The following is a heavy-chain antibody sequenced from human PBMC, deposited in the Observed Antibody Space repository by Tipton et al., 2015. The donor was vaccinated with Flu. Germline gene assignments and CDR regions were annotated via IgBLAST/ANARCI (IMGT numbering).Heavy chain of an antibody. CDR1: GGSISSYY. D-gene: IGHD2-15*01. V-gene: IGHV4-59*01. Sequence: LTCTVSGGSISSYYWSWIRQPPGKGLEWIGYIYYSGSTNYNPSLKSRVTISVDTSKNQFSLKLSSVTAADTAVYYCARLVGRDYFDYWGQGTLVTVSS. CDR3: ARLVGRDYFDY. CDR2: IYYSGST. J-gene: IGHJ4*02.